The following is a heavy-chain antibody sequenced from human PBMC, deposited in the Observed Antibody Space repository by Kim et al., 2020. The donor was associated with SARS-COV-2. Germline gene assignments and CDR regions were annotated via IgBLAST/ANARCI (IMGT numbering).Heavy chain of an antibody. CDR1: GFTFSDFY. D-gene: IGHD4-17*01. V-gene: IGHV3-11*01. CDR3: ARDYGDYEYAGGYYFEY. CDR2: ISSRGSTI. J-gene: IGHJ4*02. Sequence: GGSLRLSCAASGFTFSDFYMSWIRQAPGKGLEWLSYISSRGSTIYYADSVKGRFTISRDSAKNSLYLQINSLRAEDTAVYYCARDYGDYEYAGGYYFEYWGQGTLVTVSS.